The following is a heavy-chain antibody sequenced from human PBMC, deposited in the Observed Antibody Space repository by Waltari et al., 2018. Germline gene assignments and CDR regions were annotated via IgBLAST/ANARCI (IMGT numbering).Heavy chain of an antibody. CDR3: AGVPAAIPYYYYYGMDV. V-gene: IGHV1-69*02. CDR2: IIPILGIA. D-gene: IGHD2-2*01. Sequence: QVQLVQSGAEVKKPGSSVKVSCKASGGTFSSYTISWVRQAPGQGLEWMGRIIPILGIANYAQKCQGRVTITADKSTSTAYMELSSLRSEDTAVYYCAGVPAAIPYYYYYGMDVWGQGTTVTVSS. J-gene: IGHJ6*02. CDR1: GGTFSSYT.